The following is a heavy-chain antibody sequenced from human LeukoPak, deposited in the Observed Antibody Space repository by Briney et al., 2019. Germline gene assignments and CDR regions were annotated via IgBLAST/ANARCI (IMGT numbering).Heavy chain of an antibody. Sequence: GGSLRLSCAASGFTVTSKYMSWVRQAPGKGLEWVSAIYSGGNTYYTDSVKGRFTISRDNAENSLYLQMNSLRAEDTAVYYCVRAGREGVLSPDYWGREPWSPSPQ. CDR3: VRAGREGVLSPDY. CDR2: IYSGGNT. V-gene: IGHV3-53*01. D-gene: IGHD3-16*02. J-gene: IGHJ4*02. CDR1: GFTVTSKY.